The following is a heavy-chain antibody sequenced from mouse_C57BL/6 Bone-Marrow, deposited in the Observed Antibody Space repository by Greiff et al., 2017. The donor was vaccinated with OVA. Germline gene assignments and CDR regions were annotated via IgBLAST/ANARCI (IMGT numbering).Heavy chain of an antibody. J-gene: IGHJ3*01. V-gene: IGHV1-54*01. CDR2: INPGSGGT. CDR3: ARTFLYYYGSSPFAY. D-gene: IGHD1-1*01. Sequence: VQLQQSGAELVRPGTSVKVSCKASGYAFTNYLIEWVKQRPGQGLEWIGVINPGSGGTNYNEKFKGKATLTADKSSGTAYMQLSSLTSEDSAVYFCARTFLYYYGSSPFAYWGQGTLVTVSA. CDR1: GYAFTNYL.